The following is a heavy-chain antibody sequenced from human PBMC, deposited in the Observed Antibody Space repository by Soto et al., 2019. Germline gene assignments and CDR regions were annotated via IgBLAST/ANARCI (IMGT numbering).Heavy chain of an antibody. V-gene: IGHV3-64*01. J-gene: IGHJ6*03. CDR2: ISSNGVGT. D-gene: IGHD6-6*01. Sequence: GGSLILSCAASGFTLIGYAMDWVRQAPGKGLEYVSGISSNGVGTYYANSVQGRFTISRDNSKNTVYLQMGSLRPEDMAVYYCARRARPDFYYMDVWGKGTTVSVSS. CDR1: GFTLIGYA. CDR3: ARRARPDFYYMDV.